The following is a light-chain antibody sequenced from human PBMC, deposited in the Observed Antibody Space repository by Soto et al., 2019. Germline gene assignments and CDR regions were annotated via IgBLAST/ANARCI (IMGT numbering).Light chain of an antibody. J-gene: IGKJ4*01. V-gene: IGKV3-20*01. CDR1: QSVSSSY. CDR2: GAS. Sequence: EIVLTQSPGTLSLSPGERATLSCRASQSVSSSYLAWYQQKPGQAPRLLIYGASSRATGMPDWFSGSGSGTDFTLTISRLEREDFAVYYCQQYCSSPLLTFGGGTKVEIK. CDR3: QQYCSSPLLT.